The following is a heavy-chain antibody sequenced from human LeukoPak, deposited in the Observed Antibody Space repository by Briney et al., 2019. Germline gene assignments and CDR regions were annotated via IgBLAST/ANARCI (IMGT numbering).Heavy chain of an antibody. CDR1: GGSISSYY. J-gene: IGHJ6*03. CDR3: ARGYNSSPWYMDV. V-gene: IGHV4-59*01. CDR2: IYYSGST. Sequence: SETLSLTCSVSGGSISSYYWSWIRQPPGKRLEWIGYIYYSGSTNYNPSLKSRVTISVDTSKNQFSLKLSSVTAADTAVYYCARGYNSSPWYMDVWGKGTTVTVSS. D-gene: IGHD1-14*01.